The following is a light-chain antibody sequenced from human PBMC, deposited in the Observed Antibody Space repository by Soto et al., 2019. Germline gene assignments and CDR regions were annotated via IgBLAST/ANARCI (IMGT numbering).Light chain of an antibody. CDR2: GAS. CDR3: QQYKNLPPVT. CDR1: QRVNTD. V-gene: IGKV3-15*01. J-gene: IGKJ4*01. Sequence: TVMTQSLATLSVSLGERATLSCRASQRVNTDLAWYQQKPGQAHRLLIYGASIRATGVPARFSGSGSGTEFTLTISSLQPEDFAVYCCQQYKNLPPVTFGGGTKVEIK.